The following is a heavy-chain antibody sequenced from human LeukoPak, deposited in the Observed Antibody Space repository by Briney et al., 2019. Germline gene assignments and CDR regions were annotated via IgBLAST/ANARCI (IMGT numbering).Heavy chain of an antibody. J-gene: IGHJ5*02. D-gene: IGHD2-15*01. CDR3: ARDGGSNNNWFDI. V-gene: IGHV4-34*01. CDR2: INQRGTT. CDR1: EGSFSDYY. Sequence: PSETLSLTCGVYEGSFSDYYWIWSRQPPGKGLEWIGEINQRGTTNYNPSLKTRVTISIDTSKNQFALRLTSVTAADTAVYYCARDGGSNNNWFDIWGQGSLVTVSS.